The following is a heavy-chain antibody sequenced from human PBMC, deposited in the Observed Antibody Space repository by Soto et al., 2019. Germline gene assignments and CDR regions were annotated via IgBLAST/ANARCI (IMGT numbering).Heavy chain of an antibody. D-gene: IGHD3-3*01. J-gene: IGHJ5*02. CDR3: ARDNLSAGSMTYHDFWSGYSGLNWFDP. Sequence: GASVKVSCKASGYTFTSYGISWVRQAPGQGLEWMGWISAYNGNTNYAQKLQGRVTMTTDTSTSTAYMELRSLRSDDTAVYYCARDNLSAGSMTYHDFWSGYSGLNWFDPWGQGTLVTVSS. CDR2: ISAYNGNT. CDR1: GYTFTSYG. V-gene: IGHV1-18*04.